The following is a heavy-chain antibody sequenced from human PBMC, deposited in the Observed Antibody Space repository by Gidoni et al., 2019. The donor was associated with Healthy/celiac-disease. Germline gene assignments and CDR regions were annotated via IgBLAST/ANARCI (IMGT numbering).Heavy chain of an antibody. D-gene: IGHD6-19*01. J-gene: IGHJ4*02. CDR3: ARAGYSSGWWTFDY. Sequence: VRQAPGQGLEWMGGIIPIFGTANYAQKFQGRVTITADKSTSTAYMELSSLRSEDTAVYYCARAGYSSGWWTFDYWGQGTLVTVSS. CDR2: IIPIFGTA. V-gene: IGHV1-69*06.